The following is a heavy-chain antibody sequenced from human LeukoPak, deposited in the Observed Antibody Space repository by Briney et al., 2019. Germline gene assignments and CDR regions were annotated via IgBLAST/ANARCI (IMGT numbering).Heavy chain of an antibody. Sequence: GESLKISCKGSGYRFTSYWIGWVRQMPGKGLEWMGIIYPGDSGTRYSPSFQGQVTISADKSISAAYLQWSSLKASDTAMYYCARHTNDYGGYGDYWGQGTLVTVSS. J-gene: IGHJ4*02. CDR2: IYPGDSGT. V-gene: IGHV5-51*01. CDR1: GYRFTSYW. CDR3: ARHTNDYGGYGDY. D-gene: IGHD4-23*01.